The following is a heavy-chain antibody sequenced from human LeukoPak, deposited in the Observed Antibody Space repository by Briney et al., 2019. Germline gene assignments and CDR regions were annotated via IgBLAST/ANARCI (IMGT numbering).Heavy chain of an antibody. V-gene: IGHV3-48*01. CDR3: ARDTKYAFDN. CDR1: GFTFSSYS. D-gene: IGHD2-2*01. CDR2: IGISSGNT. Sequence: PGGSLRLSCVASGFTFSSYSMNWVRQAPGKGLEWISYIGISSGNTKYADSVKGRFTISGDKAKNSLYLQMNSLRVEDTAVYYCARDTKYAFDNWGQGTLVTVSS. J-gene: IGHJ4*02.